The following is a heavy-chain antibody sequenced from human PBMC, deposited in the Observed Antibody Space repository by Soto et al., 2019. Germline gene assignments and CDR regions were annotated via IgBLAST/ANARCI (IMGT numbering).Heavy chain of an antibody. D-gene: IGHD1-26*01. CDR2: INTDGSGT. CDR3: ARDSYNGTPGIYYGMDV. Sequence: PGGSLRLSCAASGFTFSSYWMHWVRHAPGKGLVWVSRINTDGSGTSYADSVKGRFTISRDNVKNMMYLQMNSLRAEDTAVYYCARDSYNGTPGIYYGMDVWGQGTTVTVSS. V-gene: IGHV3-74*01. J-gene: IGHJ6*02. CDR1: GFTFSSYW.